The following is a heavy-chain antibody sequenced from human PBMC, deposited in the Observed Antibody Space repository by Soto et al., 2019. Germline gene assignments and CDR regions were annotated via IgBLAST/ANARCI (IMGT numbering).Heavy chain of an antibody. D-gene: IGHD1-26*01. J-gene: IGHJ3*02. Sequence: QLQLQESGPGLVKPSETLSLTCTVSGGSISSSTDYWDWIRQPPGKGLEWIGSVYYRGSSYYNPSLKSRVTISVDTSKHQFTLRLSSLTAPDTAVYYCARTQTGPTRGSFDMWGQGTLVTVSS. CDR3: ARTQTGPTRGSFDM. CDR2: VYYRGSS. CDR1: GGSISSSTDY. V-gene: IGHV4-39*01.